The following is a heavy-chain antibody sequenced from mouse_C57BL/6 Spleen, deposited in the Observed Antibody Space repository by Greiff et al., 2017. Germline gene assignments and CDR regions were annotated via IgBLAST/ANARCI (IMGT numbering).Heavy chain of an antibody. Sequence: VHVKQPGPELVKPGASVKISCKASGYSFTGYYMHWVKQSHGNILDWIGYIYPYNGVSSYNQKFKGKATLTVDKSSSTAYMELRSLTSEDSAVXYCARAGEEKGQLRLRDYFDYWGQGTTLTVSS. CDR3: ARAGEEKGQLRLRDYFDY. CDR2: IYPYNGVS. CDR1: GYSFTGYY. J-gene: IGHJ2*01. D-gene: IGHD3-2*02. V-gene: IGHV1-31*01.